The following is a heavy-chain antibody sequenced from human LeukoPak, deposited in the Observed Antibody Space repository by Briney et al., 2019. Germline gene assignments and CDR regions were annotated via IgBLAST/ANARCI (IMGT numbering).Heavy chain of an antibody. CDR2: ISYDGSNK. Sequence: GGSLRLSCAASGFTFSSYAMHWVRQAPGKGLEWVAVISYDGSNKYYADSVKGRFTISRDNSKNTLYLQMNSLRAEDTAVYYCARVGYSSGWYYFDYWGQGTLVTVSS. CDR1: GFTFSSYA. D-gene: IGHD6-19*01. CDR3: ARVGYSSGWYYFDY. V-gene: IGHV3-30-3*01. J-gene: IGHJ4*02.